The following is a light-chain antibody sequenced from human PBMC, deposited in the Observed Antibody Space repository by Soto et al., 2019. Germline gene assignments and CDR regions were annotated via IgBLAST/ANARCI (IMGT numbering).Light chain of an antibody. Sequence: HSALTQPASVSGTPGQSITISCTGTSSDVGGYNYVSWYQQHPGKAPKLMIYEVSNRPSGVSNRFSGSKSGNTASLNISGLQAEDEADYYSSSYTSSSRGVFGTGTKLTVL. J-gene: IGLJ1*01. CDR2: EVS. CDR1: SSDVGGYNY. CDR3: SSYTSSSRGV. V-gene: IGLV2-14*01.